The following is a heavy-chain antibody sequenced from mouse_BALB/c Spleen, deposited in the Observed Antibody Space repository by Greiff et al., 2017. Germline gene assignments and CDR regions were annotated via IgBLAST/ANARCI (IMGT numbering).Heavy chain of an antibody. J-gene: IGHJ3*01. CDR1: GYSFTGYY. D-gene: IGHD2-14*01. Sequence: VQLQQSGPELVKPGASVKISCKASGYSFTGYYMHWVKQSHVKSLEWIGRINPYNGATSYNQNFKDKASLTVDKSSSTAYMELHSLTSEDSAVYYCAAYRYEEFAYWGQGTLVTVSA. V-gene: IGHV1-26*01. CDR2: INPYNGAT. CDR3: AAYRYEEFAY.